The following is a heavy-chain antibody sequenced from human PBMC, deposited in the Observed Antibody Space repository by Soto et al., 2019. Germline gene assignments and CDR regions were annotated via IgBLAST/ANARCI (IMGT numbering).Heavy chain of an antibody. V-gene: IGHV5-10-1*01. D-gene: IGHD6-13*01. CDR2: VHPTDSHN. J-gene: IGHJ4*02. Sequence: PGETLKISCKGSGYSFTIYWIGWVLQIPGKGLEWMGRVHPTDSHNNYRPSLQGNVNIPAAKSISTAPLQWSPLKAPDTAMFYCARLQAEAGDNDLTFDYWGQGTLVTVSS. CDR1: GYSFTIYW. CDR3: ARLQAEAGDNDLTFDY.